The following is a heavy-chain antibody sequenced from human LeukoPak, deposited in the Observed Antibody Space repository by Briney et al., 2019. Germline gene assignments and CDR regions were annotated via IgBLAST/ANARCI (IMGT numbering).Heavy chain of an antibody. CDR2: IYSGGST. Sequence: GRSLRLSCAASGFTVSSNYMSWVRQAPGKGLEWVSVIYSGGSTYYADSVKGRFTISRDNSKNTLYLQMNSLRAEDTAVYYCARVRGGSRLNYWGQGTLVTVSS. V-gene: IGHV3-66*01. CDR3: ARVRGGSRLNY. CDR1: GFTVSSNY. D-gene: IGHD3-16*02. J-gene: IGHJ4*02.